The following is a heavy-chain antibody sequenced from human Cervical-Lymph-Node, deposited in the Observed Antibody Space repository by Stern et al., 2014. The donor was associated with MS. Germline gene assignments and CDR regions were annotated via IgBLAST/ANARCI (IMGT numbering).Heavy chain of an antibody. CDR2: IGWNSGSI. V-gene: IGHV3-9*01. D-gene: IGHD3-10*01. CDR3: AKDYGSGSSFFDY. Sequence: VQLVQSGGGLVQPGTSLRLSCAASGFTFDDHAMYWVRQAPGKGLEWVSGIGWNSGSITYSDSVRGRFTISRDNAKNSLYLQMNSLRPEDTALYYCAKDYGSGSSFFDYWGQGALVTVSS. CDR1: GFTFDDHA. J-gene: IGHJ4*02.